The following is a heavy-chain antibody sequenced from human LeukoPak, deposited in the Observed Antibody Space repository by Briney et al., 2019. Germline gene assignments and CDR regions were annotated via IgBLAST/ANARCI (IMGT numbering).Heavy chain of an antibody. Sequence: SGPTLVNPTQTLTLTCTFSGFSLSTSGVGAGWIRQPPGKALEWLALIYWNDDKRYSPSLKSMLTITKDPSKNQVVLTMTNMDPVDTATYYCAHTGWFGESRPVLFDYWGQGTLVTVSS. J-gene: IGHJ4*02. V-gene: IGHV2-5*01. D-gene: IGHD3-10*01. CDR2: IYWNDDK. CDR1: GFSLSTSGVG. CDR3: AHTGWFGESRPVLFDY.